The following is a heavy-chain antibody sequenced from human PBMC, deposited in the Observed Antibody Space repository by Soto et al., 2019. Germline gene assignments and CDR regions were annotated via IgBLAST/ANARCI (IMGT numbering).Heavy chain of an antibody. D-gene: IGHD3-16*01. CDR3: AIVSSTFVY. Sequence: EVQLVDSGGGLIQPGGSLRLSCAGSGFTVSSNYMSWVRQAPGKGLEWVSVIYSSGNTYYADSVKARFNVSRDKSKNTVYLQMNSRRAEDTAMYYCAIVSSTFVYWGQGTLVTVSS. CDR1: GFTVSSNY. CDR2: IYSSGNT. J-gene: IGHJ4*02. V-gene: IGHV3-53*01.